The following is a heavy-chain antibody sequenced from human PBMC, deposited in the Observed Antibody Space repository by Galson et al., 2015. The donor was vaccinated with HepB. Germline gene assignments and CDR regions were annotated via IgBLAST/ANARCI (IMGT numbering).Heavy chain of an antibody. D-gene: IGHD1-26*01. J-gene: IGHJ4*02. CDR3: ARDRGSYWTDY. CDR2: ISYSGST. CDR1: GDSISSSGYY. V-gene: IGHV4-39*02. Sequence: SETLSLTCTVSGDSISSSGYYWGRIRQPPGKGLEWIVSISYSGSTTYNPSLKSRVIISADRSKNQFSLKLTSVTASDTALYFCARDRGSYWTDYWGQGALVTVSS.